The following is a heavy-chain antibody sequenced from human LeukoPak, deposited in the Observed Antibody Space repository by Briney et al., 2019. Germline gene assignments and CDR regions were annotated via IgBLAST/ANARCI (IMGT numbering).Heavy chain of an antibody. CDR3: AREYSSSSGKALDY. CDR2: IYTSGST. V-gene: IGHV4-4*07. CDR1: SGSLGSYY. D-gene: IGHD6-6*01. J-gene: IGHJ4*02. Sequence: SETLSLTSTVSSGSLGSYYWNWLRQPAGKGLEWIGHIYTSGSTNYNPSLKSRVTMSVDTSKNQFSLKLNSVTAADTAFYYCAREYSSSSGKALDYWGQGTLVTVSS.